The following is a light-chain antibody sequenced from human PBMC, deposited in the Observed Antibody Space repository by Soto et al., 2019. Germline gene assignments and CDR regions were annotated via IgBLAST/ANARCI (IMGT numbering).Light chain of an antibody. CDR1: SSDVGSYKY. J-gene: IGLJ1*01. V-gene: IGLV2-14*03. CDR3: CSYTTPSSYV. Sequence: QSALTQPASVSGSPGQSITISCTGSSSDVGSYKYVSWYQQHPGKAPKVMIYDVSNRPSGVSSRFSGSKSGNTASLTISGLQAEDEADYYCCSYTTPSSYVFGSGTQLTVL. CDR2: DVS.